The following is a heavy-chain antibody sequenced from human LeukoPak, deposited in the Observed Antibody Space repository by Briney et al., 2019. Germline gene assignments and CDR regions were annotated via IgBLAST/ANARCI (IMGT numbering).Heavy chain of an antibody. Sequence: PSETLSLTCTVSGGSISSYYWNWIRQPPGRGLDWIGYIYYSGSTNYNPSLKSRVTISVDTSKNQFSLKLSSVTAADTAVYYCARGESSGSNWFGPWGQGTLVTVSS. CDR2: IYYSGST. V-gene: IGHV4-59*01. CDR1: GGSISSYY. J-gene: IGHJ5*02. D-gene: IGHD3-22*01. CDR3: ARGESSGSNWFGP.